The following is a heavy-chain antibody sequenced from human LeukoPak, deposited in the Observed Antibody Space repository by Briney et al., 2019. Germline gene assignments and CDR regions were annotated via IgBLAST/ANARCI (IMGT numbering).Heavy chain of an antibody. V-gene: IGHV4-39*01. Sequence: SETLSLTCTVSGGSISSSSYYWGWIRQPPWKGLEWIGSIYYSGSTYYSPSLKSRVTISVDTSKNQFSLKLSSVTAADTAVYYCARHAIAVAGLDYWGQGTLVTVSS. J-gene: IGHJ4*02. CDR1: GGSISSSSYY. D-gene: IGHD6-19*01. CDR3: ARHAIAVAGLDY. CDR2: IYYSGST.